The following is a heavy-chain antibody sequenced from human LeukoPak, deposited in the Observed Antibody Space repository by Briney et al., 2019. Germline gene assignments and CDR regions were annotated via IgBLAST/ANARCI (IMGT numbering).Heavy chain of an antibody. Sequence: HPGGSLRLSCAASRFIFSRSWMSWVRQAPGKGLEWVANIKQDGSEKYYVDSVKGRFTISRDNVKNSLYLQMNSLRAEDTAVYYCASGDYGGDYWGQGTLVTVSS. CDR1: RFIFSRSW. J-gene: IGHJ4*02. V-gene: IGHV3-7*01. D-gene: IGHD4-23*01. CDR2: IKQDGSEK. CDR3: ASGDYGGDY.